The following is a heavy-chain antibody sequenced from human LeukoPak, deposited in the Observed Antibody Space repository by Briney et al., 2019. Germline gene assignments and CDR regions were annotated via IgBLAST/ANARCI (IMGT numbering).Heavy chain of an antibody. D-gene: IGHD3-10*01. CDR2: INHSGST. CDR1: GGSFSGYY. V-gene: IGHV4-34*01. Sequence: SETLSLTCAVYGGSFSGYYWSWIRQPPGKGLEWIGKINHSGSTNYNPSLKSRVTISVDTSKNQFSLKLSSVTAADTAVYYCARGPSGYYMDVWGKGTTVTVSS. CDR3: ARGPSGYYMDV. J-gene: IGHJ6*03.